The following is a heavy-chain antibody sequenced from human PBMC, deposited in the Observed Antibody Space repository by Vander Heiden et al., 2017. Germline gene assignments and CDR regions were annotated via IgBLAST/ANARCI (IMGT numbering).Heavy chain of an antibody. CDR3: AGQWDTAMVTSFYDYGMDV. CDR2: IIPIFGTA. Sequence: HVKLVQSGAEVKKPESPVKLSCKASGGTFSSYAMSWVRQAPGQGLEWMGGIIPIFGTANYAQKFQGRVTITADESTSTAYMELSSLRSEDTAVYYCAGQWDTAMVTSFYDYGMDVWGQGTTVTVSS. D-gene: IGHD5-18*01. V-gene: IGHV1-69*01. J-gene: IGHJ6*02. CDR1: GGTFSSYA.